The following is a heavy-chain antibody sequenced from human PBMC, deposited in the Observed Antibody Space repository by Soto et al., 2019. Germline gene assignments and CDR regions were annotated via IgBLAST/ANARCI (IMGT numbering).Heavy chain of an antibody. J-gene: IGHJ5*02. V-gene: IGHV3-23*01. Sequence: EVQLLESGGGLVQPGGSLRLSCAASGFTFSSYAVSWVRQAPGKGLEWGSTISGSGASTYYADSVKGRFTISRDNSKNTLFLQMNSLRAEDTAVYYCAKGPYFDWGVDWFDPWGQGTLVTVSS. D-gene: IGHD3-16*01. CDR3: AKGPYFDWGVDWFDP. CDR2: ISGSGAST. CDR1: GFTFSSYA.